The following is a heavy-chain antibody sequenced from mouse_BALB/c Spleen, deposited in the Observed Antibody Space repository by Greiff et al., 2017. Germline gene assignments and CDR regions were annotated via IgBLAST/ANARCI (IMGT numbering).Heavy chain of an antibody. CDR2: ISSGGSYT. CDR3: TREDYYGTSFAY. V-gene: IGHV5-6-4*01. Sequence: EVKVVESGGGLVKPGGSLKLSCAASGFTFSSYTMSWVRQTPEKRLEWVATISSGGSYTYYPDSVKGRFTISRDNAKNTLYLQMSSLKSEDTAMYYCTREDYYGTSFAYWGQGTLVTVSA. D-gene: IGHD1-1*01. CDR1: GFTFSSYT. J-gene: IGHJ3*01.